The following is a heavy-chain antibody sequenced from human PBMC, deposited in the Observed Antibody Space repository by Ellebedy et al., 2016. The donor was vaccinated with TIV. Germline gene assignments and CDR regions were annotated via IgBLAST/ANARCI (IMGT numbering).Heavy chain of an antibody. Sequence: MPSETLSLTCAISGDSVSSKSAIWHWIRQSPSRGLEWLGRTYYRSKWYDDYAVSVGSRTTVKADTSKNQFSLRLNSVTPEDTAVYYCTRAGAGGAAGLFGSWGQGTLVTVSS. D-gene: IGHD6-13*01. J-gene: IGHJ4*02. CDR3: TRAGAGGAAGLFGS. CDR2: TYYRSKWYD. CDR1: GDSVSSKSAI. V-gene: IGHV6-1*01.